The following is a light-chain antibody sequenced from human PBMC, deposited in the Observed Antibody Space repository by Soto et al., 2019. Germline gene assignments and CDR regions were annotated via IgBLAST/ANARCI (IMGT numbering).Light chain of an antibody. CDR2: DVS. J-gene: IGLJ1*01. CDR1: SSDVGGYNY. Sequence: QSALPQPPSASGSPGQSVTISCTGTSSDVGGYNYVSWYQHHPGKAPKLMIYDVSKRPSGVPDRFSGSKSGNTASLTVSGLQAEDEAYYHCSLYASSKTLYVFGTGTKV. V-gene: IGLV2-8*01. CDR3: SLYASSKTLYV.